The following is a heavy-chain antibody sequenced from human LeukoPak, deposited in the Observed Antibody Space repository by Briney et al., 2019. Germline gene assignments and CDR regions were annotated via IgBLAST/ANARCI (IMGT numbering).Heavy chain of an antibody. Sequence: GGSLRLSCAASGFTFSSYGMHWVRQAPGKGLEWVAVIWYDGSNKYYADSVKGRFTISRDNAKDTLYLQMNSLRAEDTAVYYRAREMAEGCSGGSCPDAFDIWGQGTMVTVSS. CDR3: AREMAEGCSGGSCPDAFDI. CDR2: IWYDGSNK. V-gene: IGHV3-33*01. D-gene: IGHD2-15*01. CDR1: GFTFSSYG. J-gene: IGHJ3*02.